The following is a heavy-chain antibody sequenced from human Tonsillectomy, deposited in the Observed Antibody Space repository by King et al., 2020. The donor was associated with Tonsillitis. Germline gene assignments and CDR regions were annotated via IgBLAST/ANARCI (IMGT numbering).Heavy chain of an antibody. CDR2: IDYSGST. J-gene: IGHJ4*02. D-gene: IGHD3-22*01. Sequence: VQLQESGPGLVKPSETLSLTCTVSGGSISSYYWSWIRQPPGKGLEWIGSIDYSGSTNYNPPLKSRVTISVDTSKIQFSLKLSSVTAADTAVYYCARYYDSSGYFDYWGQGTLVTVSS. V-gene: IGHV4-59*01. CDR3: ARYYDSSGYFDY. CDR1: GGSISSYY.